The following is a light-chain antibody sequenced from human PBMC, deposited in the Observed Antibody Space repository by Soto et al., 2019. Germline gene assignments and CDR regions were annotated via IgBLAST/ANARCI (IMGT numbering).Light chain of an antibody. V-gene: IGKV1-5*03. CDR1: QTISSW. Sequence: DIQMTQSPSTLSGSLGHRVTITSRASQTISSWLAWYQQKPGKAPKLLIYKASTLKSGVPSRFSGSGSGTEFTLTISSLQSDDFATYYCQQYSTYPITFGQGTRLENK. CDR2: KAS. CDR3: QQYSTYPIT. J-gene: IGKJ5*01.